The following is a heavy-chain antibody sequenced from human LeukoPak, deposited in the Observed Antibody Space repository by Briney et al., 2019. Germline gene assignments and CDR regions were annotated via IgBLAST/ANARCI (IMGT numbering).Heavy chain of an antibody. Sequence: PSETLSLTCAVYGGSFSGYYWSWIRQPPGKGLEWIGEINHSGSTDYNPSLKSRVTISVDTSKNQFSLKLSSVTAADTAVYYCAREYSSGSNWFDPWGQGTLVTVSS. V-gene: IGHV4-34*01. CDR2: INHSGST. J-gene: IGHJ5*02. CDR1: GGSFSGYY. D-gene: IGHD6-19*01. CDR3: AREYSSGSNWFDP.